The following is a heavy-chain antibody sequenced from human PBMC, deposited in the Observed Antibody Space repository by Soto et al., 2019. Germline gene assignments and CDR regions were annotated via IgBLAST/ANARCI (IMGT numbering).Heavy chain of an antibody. D-gene: IGHD3-10*01. Sequence: ASXKVSCKSSGATSSTYPISGVRQAPGQGLEWMGGIIPIFGTANYAQKFQGRVTITADESTSTAYMELNSLRAEDTAVYYCAKDSGGYYYYYMDVWGKGTTVTVSS. CDR1: GATSSTYP. V-gene: IGHV1-69*13. J-gene: IGHJ6*03. CDR2: IIPIFGTA. CDR3: AKDSGGYYYYYMDV.